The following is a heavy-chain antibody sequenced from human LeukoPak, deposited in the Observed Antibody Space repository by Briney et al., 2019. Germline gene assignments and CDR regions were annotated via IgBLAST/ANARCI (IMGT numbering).Heavy chain of an antibody. CDR3: AKDQRWESPHYLDS. CDR2: IYSRGGT. Sequence: GGSLRLSCAVSGFSVSNNYMNWVRQAPGKGLEWVSLIYSRGGTSYADSVKGRFTISRDSSKNTLFLQMNSLRVEDTAVYYCAKDQRWESPHYLDSWAREPWSPSPQ. D-gene: IGHD1-26*01. V-gene: IGHV3-53*01. CDR1: GFSVSNNY. J-gene: IGHJ4*02.